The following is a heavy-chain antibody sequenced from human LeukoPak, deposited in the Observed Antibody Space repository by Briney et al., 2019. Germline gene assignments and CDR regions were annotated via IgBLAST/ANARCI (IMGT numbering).Heavy chain of an antibody. CDR2: IIPIFGTA. CDR1: GGTFSSYA. V-gene: IGHV1-69*01. Sequence: SVKVSCKASGGTFSSYAISWVRQAPGQGLEWMGGIIPIFGTANYAQKFQGRVTITADESTSTAYMELSSLRSEDTAVYYCARVKVGATTTWDYWGQGTLVTVSS. D-gene: IGHD1-26*01. CDR3: ARVKVGATTTWDY. J-gene: IGHJ4*02.